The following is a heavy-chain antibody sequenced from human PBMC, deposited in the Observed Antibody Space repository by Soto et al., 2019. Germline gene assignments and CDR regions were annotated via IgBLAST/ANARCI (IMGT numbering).Heavy chain of an antibody. CDR2: IHHSGIT. CDR3: ARCISYRWVY. J-gene: IGHJ4*02. CDR1: GDSLSTDYW. Sequence: QVQLQESGTGLVKPSGALFLTCTVSGDSLSTDYWWSWVRQPPGKGLEWIGEIHHSGITNYIQSLKSRATMSVDKDNNHLSLQQTSVAAADKAGYYCARCISYRWVYWGQGTLVTVSS. V-gene: IGHV4-4*02. D-gene: IGHD3-16*02.